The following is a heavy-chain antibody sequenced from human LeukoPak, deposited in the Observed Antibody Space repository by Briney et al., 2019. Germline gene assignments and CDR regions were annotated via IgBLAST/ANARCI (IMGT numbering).Heavy chain of an antibody. CDR3: ARGYLPGPNYYYYYMDV. J-gene: IGHJ6*03. D-gene: IGHD1-14*01. CDR2: TYYRSKWYN. CDR1: GDSVSSNSAA. V-gene: IGHV6-1*01. Sequence: SQTLSLTYAISGDSVSSNSAAWNWIRQSPSRGLEWLGRTYYRSKWYNDYAVSVKSRITINPDTSKNQFSLQLNSVTPEDTAVYYCARGYLPGPNYYYYYMDVWGKGTTVTVSS.